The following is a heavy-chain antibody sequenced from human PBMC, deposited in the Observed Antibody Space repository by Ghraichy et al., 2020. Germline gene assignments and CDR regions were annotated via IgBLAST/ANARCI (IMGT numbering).Heavy chain of an antibody. D-gene: IGHD1-1*01. CDR2: ISGSGSAI. J-gene: IGHJ5*02. CDR3: ARSFGTIGTGGWFDP. CDR1: GFSFNTFS. V-gene: IGHV3-48*02. Sequence: LSLTCAASGFSFNTFSMNWVRQSPVKGLEWVSYISGSGSAIYYADSVKGRFTIPRDNANNSLFLQMNSLRDEDTAVYYCARSFGTIGTGGWFDPWGQGTRVTVSS.